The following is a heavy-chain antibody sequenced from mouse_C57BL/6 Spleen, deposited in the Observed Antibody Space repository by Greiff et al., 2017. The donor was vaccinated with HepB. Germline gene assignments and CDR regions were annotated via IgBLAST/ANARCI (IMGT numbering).Heavy chain of an antibody. CDR3: ARDPIYYDYDAGRSYAMDY. CDR1: GFTFSSYA. V-gene: IGHV5-4*01. D-gene: IGHD2-4*01. CDR2: ISDGGSYT. Sequence: EVKLVESGGGLVKPGGSLKLSCAASGFTFSSYAMSWVRQTPEKRLEWVATISDGGSYTYYPDNVKGRFTISRDNAKNNLYLQMSHLKSEDTAMYYCARDPIYYDYDAGRSYAMDYWGQGTSVTVSS. J-gene: IGHJ4*01.